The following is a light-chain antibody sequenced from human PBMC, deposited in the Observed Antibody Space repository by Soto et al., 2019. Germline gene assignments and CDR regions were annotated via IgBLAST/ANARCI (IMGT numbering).Light chain of an antibody. J-gene: IGKJ1*01. CDR1: RSVPSSY. V-gene: IGKV3-20*01. CDR2: GAS. Sequence: EIVLTQSPGTLSLSPGESATLPSRSIRSVPSSYLALYQQQPGQAPRLLIYGASSRATGIPDRFSGSESGTDFTLTISRLEPEDFAVYYCQQYGSSPPGTFGQGTKVDIK. CDR3: QQYGSSPPGT.